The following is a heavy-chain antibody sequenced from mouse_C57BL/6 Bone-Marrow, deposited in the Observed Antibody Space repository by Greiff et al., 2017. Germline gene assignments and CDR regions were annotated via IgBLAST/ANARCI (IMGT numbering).Heavy chain of an antibody. D-gene: IGHD3-2*02. CDR2: ISSGGDYI. Sequence: EVKLVESGAGLVKPGGSLKLSCAASGFTFSSYAMSWVRQTPEKRLEWVAYISSGGDYIYYADTVKGRFTISRDNARNSLYLHMSSLKSEDTGMYDCTRSGQFRLYYCAMDYWGEGTAVTVSS. CDR1: GFTFSSYA. V-gene: IGHV5-9-1*02. CDR3: TRSGQFRLYYCAMDY. J-gene: IGHJ4*01.